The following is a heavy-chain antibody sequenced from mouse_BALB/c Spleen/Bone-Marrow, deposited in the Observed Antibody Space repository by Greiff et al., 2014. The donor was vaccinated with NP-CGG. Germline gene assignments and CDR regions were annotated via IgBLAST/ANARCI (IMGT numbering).Heavy chain of an antibody. CDR2: ISSGGGYT. V-gene: IGHV5-9-3*01. Sequence: EVHLVESGGGLVKPGGSLKLSCAASGFTFSSYAMSWVRQTPEKRLEWVATISSGGGYTYYPDSVKGRFTIARDNAKNTLYLQMSSLRSEDTAMYYCARQGYHRYDGRGFDYWGQGTSLTVSS. CDR3: ARQGYHRYDGRGFDY. CDR1: GFTFSSYA. J-gene: IGHJ2*02. D-gene: IGHD2-14*01.